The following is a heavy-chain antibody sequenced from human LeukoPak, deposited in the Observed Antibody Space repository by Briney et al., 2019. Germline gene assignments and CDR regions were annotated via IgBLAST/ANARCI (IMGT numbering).Heavy chain of an antibody. D-gene: IGHD3-10*01. Sequence: SGGSLRLSCAASGFTVSSNYMSWVRQAPGKGLVWVSRISPDGSRTTYADSVKGRFTISRDNAKNTVYLQMNSLRAEDTAVYYCARVALGSYNWFDPWGQGTLVTVSS. CDR1: GFTVSSNY. CDR2: ISPDGSRT. J-gene: IGHJ5*02. CDR3: ARVALGSYNWFDP. V-gene: IGHV3-74*01.